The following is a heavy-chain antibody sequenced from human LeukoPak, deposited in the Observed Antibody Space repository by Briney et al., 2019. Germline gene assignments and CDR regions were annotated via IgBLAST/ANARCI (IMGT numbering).Heavy chain of an antibody. Sequence: SVKVSCKASGGTFSSYAISWVRQAPGRGLEWMGRIIPILGIANYAQKFQGRVTITADKSTSTAYMELSSLRSEDTAVYYCARVSPYGSGSPIDYWGQGTLVTVSS. CDR3: ARVSPYGSGSPIDY. CDR2: IIPILGIA. CDR1: GGTFSSYA. J-gene: IGHJ4*02. D-gene: IGHD3-10*01. V-gene: IGHV1-69*04.